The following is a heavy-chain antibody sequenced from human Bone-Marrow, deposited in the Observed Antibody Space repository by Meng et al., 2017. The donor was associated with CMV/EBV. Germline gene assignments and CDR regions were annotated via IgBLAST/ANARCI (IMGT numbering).Heavy chain of an antibody. CDR1: GGSISSYY. CDR2: IYYSGST. CDR3: ARDTSGPYYYYGMDV. V-gene: IGHV4-59*01. J-gene: IGHJ6*02. D-gene: IGHD3-3*01. Sequence: SETLSLTCTVSGGSISSYYWSWIRQPPGKGLEWIGYIYYSGSTNYNPSLKSRVTISVDTSKNQFSLKLSSVTAADTAVYYCARDTSGPYYYYGMDVWGQGTTVTVPS.